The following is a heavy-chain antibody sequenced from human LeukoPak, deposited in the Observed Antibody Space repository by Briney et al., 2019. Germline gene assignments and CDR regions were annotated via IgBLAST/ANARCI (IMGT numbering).Heavy chain of an antibody. V-gene: IGHV3-23*01. D-gene: IGHD1-14*01. Sequence: GGSLRLSCAASGFTFSSYAMSWVRQAPGKGLEWVSAISGSGGSTYYADSAKGRFTISRDNSKNTLYLQVNSLRAEDTAVYYCAKAARKAAPNVVLNWFDPWGQGTLVTVSS. CDR3: AKAARKAAPNVVLNWFDP. J-gene: IGHJ5*02. CDR1: GFTFSSYA. CDR2: ISGSGGST.